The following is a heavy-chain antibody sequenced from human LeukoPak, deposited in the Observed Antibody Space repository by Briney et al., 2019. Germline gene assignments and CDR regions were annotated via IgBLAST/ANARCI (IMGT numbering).Heavy chain of an antibody. V-gene: IGHV3-7*01. CDR2: IKQDGSEK. Sequence: GGSLRLSCEPSGFTFSDYWLSWVRQAPGKGLEWVANIKQDGSEKNYVDSVKGRFTISRDNAKNSLYLQMNSLRAEDTAVYYCVRGPYALYWGQGTLVSVSS. D-gene: IGHD2-2*01. CDR1: GFTFSDYW. J-gene: IGHJ4*02. CDR3: VRGPYALY.